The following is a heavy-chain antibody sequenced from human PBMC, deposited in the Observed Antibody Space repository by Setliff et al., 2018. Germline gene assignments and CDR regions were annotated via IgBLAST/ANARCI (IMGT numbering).Heavy chain of an antibody. J-gene: IGHJ6*03. CDR2: IYTSWST. V-gene: IGHV4-61*09. CDR1: GDSISSRRNY. Sequence: PSETLSLTCTVSGDSISSRRNYWGWFRQPAGKELEWIGQIYTSWSTNYNPSLKSRVTISLDTSKNQFSLSLTSVTAEDTAVYYCARMSVFQYIDVWDKGTTVTVS. D-gene: IGHD3-10*01. CDR3: ARMSVFQYIDV.